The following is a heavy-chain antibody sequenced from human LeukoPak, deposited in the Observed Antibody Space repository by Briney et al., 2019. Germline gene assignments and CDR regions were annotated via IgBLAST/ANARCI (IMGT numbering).Heavy chain of an antibody. V-gene: IGHV3-7*01. Sequence: GGSLRLSCAASGFSFSNYWMTWVRLAPGKGLEWVANIKQDASEKYYVDSVNGRFTISRDNAQNSFYLQMNSLRAEDTAVYYCARDRGFTGYDLYDYWGQGTLVTVSS. CDR2: IKQDASEK. D-gene: IGHD5-12*01. J-gene: IGHJ4*02. CDR1: GFSFSNYW. CDR3: ARDRGFTGYDLYDY.